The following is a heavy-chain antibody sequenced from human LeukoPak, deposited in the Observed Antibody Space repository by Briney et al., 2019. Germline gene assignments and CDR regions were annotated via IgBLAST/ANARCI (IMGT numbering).Heavy chain of an antibody. J-gene: IGHJ4*02. CDR1: GFTFSSYS. D-gene: IGHD2-15*01. Sequence: GGSLXLSCAASGFTFSSYSMNWVRQAPGKGXEXXSYISSSSSTIYYADSVKGRFTISRDNSKNSLYLQMNSLRAEDTAVYYCARDSTRVVVESGEIDYWGQGTLVTVSS. V-gene: IGHV3-48*01. CDR2: ISSSSSTI. CDR3: ARDSTRVVVESGEIDY.